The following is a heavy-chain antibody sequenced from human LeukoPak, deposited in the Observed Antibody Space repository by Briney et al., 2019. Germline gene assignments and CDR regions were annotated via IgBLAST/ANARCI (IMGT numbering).Heavy chain of an antibody. Sequence: GGSLSLSFAASGFTFSNYAMRWVRQAPGKGLEWVSGISGSGDNTYYADSVKGRFTISRDNSKNTLYLQMNSLRAEDTAVYYCARRSGIAVAGAFDYWGQGTLVTVSS. CDR3: ARRSGIAVAGAFDY. CDR1: GFTFSNYA. D-gene: IGHD6-19*01. J-gene: IGHJ4*02. CDR2: ISGSGDNT. V-gene: IGHV3-23*01.